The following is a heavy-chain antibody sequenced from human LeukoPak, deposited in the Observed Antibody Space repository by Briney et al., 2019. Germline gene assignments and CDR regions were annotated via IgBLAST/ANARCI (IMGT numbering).Heavy chain of an antibody. CDR1: GGSISSYY. J-gene: IGHJ4*02. V-gene: IGHV4-59*01. Sequence: SETLTLTCTVSGGSISSYYWSWIRQPPGKGLEWIGYIYYSGTTDYNPSLKSRVTISVDTSNNQFSLKVSSVTAADTAVYYCARSSGAYRSFDYWGQGTLVPVSS. D-gene: IGHD1-26*01. CDR3: ARSSGAYRSFDY. CDR2: IYYSGTT.